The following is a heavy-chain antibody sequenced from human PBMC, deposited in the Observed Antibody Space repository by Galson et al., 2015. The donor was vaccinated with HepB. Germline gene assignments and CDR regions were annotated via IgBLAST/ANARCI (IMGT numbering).Heavy chain of an antibody. D-gene: IGHD3-10*01. CDR1: GYTFTSYA. V-gene: IGHV1-3*01. Sequence: SVKVSCKASGYTFTSYAMHWVRQAPGQRLEWMGWINAGNGNTKYSQKFQGRVTITRDTSASTAYMELSSLRSEDTAVYYCARGSNRGELLWFRELFDYWDQGTLVTVSS. CDR3: ARGSNRGELLWFRELFDY. J-gene: IGHJ4*02. CDR2: INAGNGNT.